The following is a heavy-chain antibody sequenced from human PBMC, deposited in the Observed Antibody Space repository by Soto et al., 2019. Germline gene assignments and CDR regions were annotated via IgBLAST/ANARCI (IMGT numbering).Heavy chain of an antibody. CDR1: GFPFSGSI. D-gene: IGHD1-26*01. J-gene: IGHJ6*02. Sequence: PGGSLRLSCAGSGFPFSGSIIHWVRQAPGKGLEWVGRIRSKANNYATAFAASVQGRDTISREDSKNTAFLQMNSLKIEDTAVYFCARNLGAKYGMDVWGQGTTVTVSS. CDR3: ARNLGAKYGMDV. V-gene: IGHV3-73*01. CDR2: IRSKANNYAT.